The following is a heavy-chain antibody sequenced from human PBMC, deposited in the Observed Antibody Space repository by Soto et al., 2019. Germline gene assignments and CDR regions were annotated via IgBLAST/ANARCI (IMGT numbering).Heavy chain of an antibody. J-gene: IGHJ5*02. CDR2: ISAYNGNT. CDR1: GYTFTSYG. D-gene: IGHD2-15*01. Sequence: ASVKVSCKASGYTFTSYGISWVRQAPGQGLEWMGWISAYNGNTNYAQKLQGRATMTTDTSTSTAYMELRSLRSDDTAVYYCARSPVKDCSRGSCRFDPWGQGTLVTVSS. CDR3: ARSPVKDCSRGSCRFDP. V-gene: IGHV1-18*01.